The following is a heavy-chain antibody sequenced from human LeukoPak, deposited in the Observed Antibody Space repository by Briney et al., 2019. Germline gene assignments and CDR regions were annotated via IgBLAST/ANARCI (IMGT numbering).Heavy chain of an antibody. Sequence: ASVKVSCKASGYTFTSYGISWVRQAPGQGLEWMGWISAYNGNTNYAQKLQGRVTMTTDTSTSTAYMELRSLRSDDTAVYYCARDFEGLVTDYYYYYYMDVWGKGTTVTVSS. J-gene: IGHJ6*03. D-gene: IGHD6-19*01. CDR2: ISAYNGNT. CDR1: GYTFTSYG. CDR3: ARDFEGLVTDYYYYYYMDV. V-gene: IGHV1-18*01.